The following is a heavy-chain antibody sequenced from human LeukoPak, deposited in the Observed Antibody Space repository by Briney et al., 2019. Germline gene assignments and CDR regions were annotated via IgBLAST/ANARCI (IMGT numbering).Heavy chain of an antibody. CDR3: ASHSYGYNH. V-gene: IGHV3-7*01. D-gene: IGHD3-16*01. J-gene: IGHJ5*02. CDR2: IKQDGSEK. CDR1: GFTFSSYA. Sequence: GGSLRLSCAASGFTFSSYAMHWVRQAPGKGLEWVANIKQDGSEKNYVDSVKGRFTIFRDNARNSLYLQMNSLRAEDTAVYYCASHSYGYNHWGQGTLVIVSS.